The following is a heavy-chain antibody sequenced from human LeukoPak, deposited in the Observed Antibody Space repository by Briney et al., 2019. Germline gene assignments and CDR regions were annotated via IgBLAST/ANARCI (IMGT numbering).Heavy chain of an antibody. CDR2: INHRGDA. CDR1: GGSFSTYY. Sequence: SETLSLTCAVYGGSFSTYYWSWIRQSPGKGLEWIAEINHRGDANYNPSVKSRVTISVDTSKNQFSLKITSLTAADTAVYYCARGPTISETGYFDYWGQGTLVTVSS. CDR3: ARGPTISETGYFDY. J-gene: IGHJ4*03. D-gene: IGHD1-1*01. V-gene: IGHV4-34*01.